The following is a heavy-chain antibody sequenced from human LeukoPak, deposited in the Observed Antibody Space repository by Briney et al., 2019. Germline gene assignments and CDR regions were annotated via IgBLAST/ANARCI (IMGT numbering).Heavy chain of an antibody. Sequence: GKSLKISCKGSGYSFTSYWIGWVRQMPGKGLEWMGIIYPGDSDTRYSPSFQGQVTISADKSISTAYLQWSSLKASDTAMYYCARLSRITMIVVVIDDYFDYWGQGTLVTVSS. CDR3: ARLSRITMIVVVIDDYFDY. J-gene: IGHJ4*02. CDR1: GYSFTSYW. V-gene: IGHV5-51*01. CDR2: IYPGDSDT. D-gene: IGHD3-22*01.